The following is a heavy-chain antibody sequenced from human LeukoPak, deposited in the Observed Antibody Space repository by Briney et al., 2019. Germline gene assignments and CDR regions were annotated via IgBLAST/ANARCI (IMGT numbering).Heavy chain of an antibody. CDR2: IYHSGST. Sequence: SETLSLTCTVSGYSISSGYYWGWIRQPPGKGLEWIGSIYHSGSTYYNPSLKSRVTISVDTSKNQFSLKLSSVTAADTAVYYCAGGAGDSRWGQGTLVTVSS. D-gene: IGHD4-17*01. CDR1: GYSISSGYY. J-gene: IGHJ4*02. CDR3: AGGAGDSR. V-gene: IGHV4-38-2*02.